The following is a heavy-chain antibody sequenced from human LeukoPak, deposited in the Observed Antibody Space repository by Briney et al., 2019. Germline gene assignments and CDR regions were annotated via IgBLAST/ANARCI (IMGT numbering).Heavy chain of an antibody. CDR1: GYTFTTYD. CDR3: ARRIRGAPTDY. V-gene: IGHV1-8*01. Sequence: GASVKVSCKASGYTFTTYDLNWVRQATGQGLEWMGWMNPNSGITGYAQKFQGRVTMTGNISITTAYMELSNLTSEDTAVYYCARRIRGAPTDYWGQGTLVTVSS. J-gene: IGHJ4*02. D-gene: IGHD3-10*01. CDR2: MNPNSGIT.